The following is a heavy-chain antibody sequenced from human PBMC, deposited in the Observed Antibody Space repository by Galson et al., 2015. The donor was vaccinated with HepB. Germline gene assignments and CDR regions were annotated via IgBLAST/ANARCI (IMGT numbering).Heavy chain of an antibody. V-gene: IGHV3-23*01. CDR2: ISGSAQST. CDR1: GFTYNTYA. Sequence: SLRLSCAASGFTYNTYAMAWVRQSPGKGLEWVSSISGSAQSTDYADSVKGRFIISRDNSKNTVYLQINSLRVEDTAVYYCARGACSTNTCFPFDHWGQGNLVTVSS. J-gene: IGHJ4*02. CDR3: ARGACSTNTCFPFDH. D-gene: IGHD2-2*01.